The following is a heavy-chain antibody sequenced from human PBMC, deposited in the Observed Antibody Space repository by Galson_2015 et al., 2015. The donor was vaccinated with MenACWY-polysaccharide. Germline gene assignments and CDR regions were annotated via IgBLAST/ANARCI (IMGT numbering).Heavy chain of an antibody. D-gene: IGHD1-26*01. CDR1: GFTFDDYA. CDR2: ISWNSGSI. CDR3: AKSAHYSGSYYDY. Sequence: SLRLSCAASGFTFDDYAMHWVRHAPGKGLEWVSGISWNSGSIGYADSVKGRFTISRDNAKNSLYLQMNSLRAEDTALYYCAKSAHYSGSYYDYWGQGTLVTVSS. J-gene: IGHJ4*02. V-gene: IGHV3-9*01.